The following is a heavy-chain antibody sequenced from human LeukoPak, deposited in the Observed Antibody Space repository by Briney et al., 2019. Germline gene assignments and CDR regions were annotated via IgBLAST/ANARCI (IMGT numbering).Heavy chain of an antibody. J-gene: IGHJ6*02. CDR2: ISAYNGNT. Sequence: ASVKVSCKASGYTFTSYGISWVRQAPGQGLEWMGWISAYNGNTNYAQKLQGRVTMTTDTSTSTAYMELRSLRSDDTAVYYCARDCSSTSPPAGCYYYYYGMDVWGQGTTVTVSS. CDR3: ARDCSSTSPPAGCYYYYYGMDV. V-gene: IGHV1-18*01. D-gene: IGHD2-2*01. CDR1: GYTFTSYG.